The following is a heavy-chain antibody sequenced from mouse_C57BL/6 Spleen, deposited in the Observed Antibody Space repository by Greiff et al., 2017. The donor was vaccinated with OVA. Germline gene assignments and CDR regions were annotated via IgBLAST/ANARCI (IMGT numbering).Heavy chain of an antibody. CDR2: IHPNSGST. CDR3: ARQVGADY. D-gene: IGHD1-1*01. Sequence: QVPLPPPGAELVKPGASVKLSCKASGYPFTSYWMHWVKQRPGQGLEWIGMIHPNSGSTNYNEKFKSKATLTVDKSSSTAYMQLSSLTSEDSAVYYCARQVGADYWGQGTTLTVSS. V-gene: IGHV1-64*01. J-gene: IGHJ2*01. CDR1: GYPFTSYW.